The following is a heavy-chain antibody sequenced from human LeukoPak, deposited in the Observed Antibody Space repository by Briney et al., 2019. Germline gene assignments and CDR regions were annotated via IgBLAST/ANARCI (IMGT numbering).Heavy chain of an antibody. D-gene: IGHD2-21*01. J-gene: IGHJ4*02. CDR3: AKAPVTTCRGAYCYPFDY. Sequence: PGGPLRLSCAASGFTVSSNYKRWVRHAPGKGLEWVSVIYNGCSTYYADYVKSRFTTSRDSSKNTLFLQMNRLRPEDAAVYYCAKAPVTTCRGAYCYPFDYWGQGTLVTVSS. CDR1: GFTVSSNY. CDR2: IYNGCST. V-gene: IGHV3-53*01.